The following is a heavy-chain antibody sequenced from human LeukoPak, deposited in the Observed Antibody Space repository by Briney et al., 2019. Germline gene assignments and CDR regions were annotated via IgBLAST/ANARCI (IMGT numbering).Heavy chain of an antibody. Sequence: ASVTVSCKASGYTFTSYGISWVRQAPGQGLEWMGWISAYNGNTNYAQKLQGRVTMTTDTSTSTAYVELRSLRSDDTAVYYCARVPRDLPYYYDSSGFDIWGQGTMVTVSS. J-gene: IGHJ3*02. V-gene: IGHV1-18*01. CDR1: GYTFTSYG. CDR2: ISAYNGNT. D-gene: IGHD3-22*01. CDR3: ARVPRDLPYYYDSSGFDI.